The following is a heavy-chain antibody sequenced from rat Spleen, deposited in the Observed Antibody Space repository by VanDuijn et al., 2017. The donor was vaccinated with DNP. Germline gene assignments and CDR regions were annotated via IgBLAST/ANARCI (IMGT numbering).Heavy chain of an antibody. J-gene: IGHJ4*01. V-gene: IGHV5-31*01. Sequence: EVQLVESGGDLVQPGRSLKLSCVASGFSFNNYWMTWIRQVPGKGLEWVASISGSGGNTYYPDSVKGRFTISRDNAENTVYLQMNSLRSEDTATYYCLKHLDAWGQGTSVTVSS. CDR3: LKHLDA. CDR1: GFSFNNYW. CDR2: ISGSGGNT.